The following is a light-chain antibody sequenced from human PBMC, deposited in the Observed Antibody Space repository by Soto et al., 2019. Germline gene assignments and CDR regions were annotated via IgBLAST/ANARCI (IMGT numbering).Light chain of an antibody. Sequence: FMLTQPHSVSESPGKTVTISCTRSSGGIATNYVQWYQQRPGSAPTTVIYEDNQRPSGVPDRFSGSIDGSSNSASLTISGLKTEDEDDYYCQSSDTTVIFGGGTQLTVL. V-gene: IGLV6-57*04. CDR3: QSSDTTVI. CDR2: EDN. CDR1: SGGIATNY. J-gene: IGLJ2*01.